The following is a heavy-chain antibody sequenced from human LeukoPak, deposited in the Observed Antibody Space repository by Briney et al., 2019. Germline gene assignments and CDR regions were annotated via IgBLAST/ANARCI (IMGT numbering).Heavy chain of an antibody. Sequence: ASVKVSCKASGYTFTSYDINWVRQATGQGLEWMGWMSPNSGNTGYAQKFQGRITITRDTSINTVYMELSSLRSEDTALYYCARGDWLPDYWGQGTLVTVSS. CDR3: ARGDWLPDY. V-gene: IGHV1-8*01. CDR2: MSPNSGNT. CDR1: GYTFTSYD. D-gene: IGHD3-9*01. J-gene: IGHJ4*02.